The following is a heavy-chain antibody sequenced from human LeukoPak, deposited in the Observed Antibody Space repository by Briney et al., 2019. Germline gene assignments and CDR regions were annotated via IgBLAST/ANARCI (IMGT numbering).Heavy chain of an antibody. Sequence: SVKVSCKASGGTFSSYAISWVRQAPGQGLEWMGGIIPIFGTASYAQKFQGRVTITADKSTSTAYMELSSLRSEDTAVYYCAREGGHGGYLDYWGQGTLVTVSS. D-gene: IGHD3-10*01. J-gene: IGHJ4*02. CDR1: GGTFSSYA. CDR2: IIPIFGTA. CDR3: AREGGHGGYLDY. V-gene: IGHV1-69*06.